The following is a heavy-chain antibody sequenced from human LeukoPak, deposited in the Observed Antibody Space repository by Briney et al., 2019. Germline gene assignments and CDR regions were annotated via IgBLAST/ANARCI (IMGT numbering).Heavy chain of an antibody. CDR2: IIPIFGTA. J-gene: IGHJ5*02. Sequence: SVKVSCKASGGTFSSYAISWVRQAPGQGLEWMGGIIPIFGTANYAQKFQGRVTITADESTSTAYMELSSLRSEDTAVYYCARDPTLGYCSSTSCYNWFDPWGQGTLVTVSS. CDR1: GGTFSSYA. V-gene: IGHV1-69*13. D-gene: IGHD2-2*01. CDR3: ARDPTLGYCSSTSCYNWFDP.